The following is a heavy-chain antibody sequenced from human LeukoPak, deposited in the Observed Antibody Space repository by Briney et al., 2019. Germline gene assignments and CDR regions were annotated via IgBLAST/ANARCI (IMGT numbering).Heavy chain of an antibody. V-gene: IGHV1-18*01. D-gene: IGHD3-22*01. Sequence: ASVKVSCKASGYTFTSYVISWVRRAPGQGLGGMGWISAYNGNTNYAQKLQGRVTMTTDTSTSTAYMELRSLRSDDTAVYYCARTAVVIPTGDFDYWGQGTLVTVSS. CDR2: ISAYNGNT. J-gene: IGHJ4*02. CDR1: GYTFTSYV. CDR3: ARTAVVIPTGDFDY.